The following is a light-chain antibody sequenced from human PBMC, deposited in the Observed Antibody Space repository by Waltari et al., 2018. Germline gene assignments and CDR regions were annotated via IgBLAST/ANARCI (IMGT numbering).Light chain of an antibody. CDR1: SGDVGPYNF. CDR3: SSYTSSSTRV. J-gene: IGLJ3*02. Sequence: QSALTQPASVSGSPGQSITISCTGTSGDVGPYNFVSWYQQHPGKAPKLMIYDVTNLPSGISNRFSGSKSGNTASLTISGLQAEDEADYYCSSYTSSSTRVFGGGTKLTVL. CDR2: DVT. V-gene: IGLV2-14*03.